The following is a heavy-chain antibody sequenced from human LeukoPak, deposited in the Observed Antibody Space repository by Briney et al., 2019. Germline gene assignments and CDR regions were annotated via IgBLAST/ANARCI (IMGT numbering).Heavy chain of an antibody. D-gene: IGHD2-15*01. CDR2: IDGSGTTA. J-gene: IGHJ3*02. Sequence: GGSLRLSCAASGFTFNSYSMNWVRQAPGKGLEWVSAIDGSGTTAYYADSVKGRFTISRDNAKNSLYLQMNSLRAEDTAVYYCATYCSGGSCYSEGAFDIWGQGTMVTVSS. CDR3: ATYCSGGSCYSEGAFDI. CDR1: GFTFNSYS. V-gene: IGHV3-21*01.